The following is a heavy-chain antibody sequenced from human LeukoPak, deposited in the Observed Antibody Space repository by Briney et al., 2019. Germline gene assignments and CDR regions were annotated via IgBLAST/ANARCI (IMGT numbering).Heavy chain of an antibody. CDR3: AKAGYYYDSSGYFRWYYFDY. CDR2: ISWNSGSI. Sequence: GRSLRLSCAASGFTFDDYAMHWVRQAPGKGLEWVSGISWNSGSIGYADSVKGRFTISRDNAKNSLYLQMNSLRAEDTALYYCAKAGYYYDSSGYFRWYYFDYWGQGTLVTVSS. J-gene: IGHJ4*02. CDR1: GFTFDDYA. V-gene: IGHV3-9*01. D-gene: IGHD3-22*01.